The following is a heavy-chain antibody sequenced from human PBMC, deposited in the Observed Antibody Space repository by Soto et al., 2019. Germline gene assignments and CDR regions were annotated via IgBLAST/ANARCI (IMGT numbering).Heavy chain of an antibody. V-gene: IGHV3-74*01. CDR1: GFTFDYYW. CDR3: ARGGEPDY. J-gene: IGHJ4*02. CDR2: LQTDVSHP. D-gene: IGHD2-21*01. Sequence: EVHLVESGGGLVQPGGSLRLSCVASGFTFDYYWMHWVRQAPGEGLMWVSLLQTDVSHPDYADSVKGRFTISRDNAKNTLYLQMNNLRVEDTAVYYCARGGEPDYWGQGTLVIVSS.